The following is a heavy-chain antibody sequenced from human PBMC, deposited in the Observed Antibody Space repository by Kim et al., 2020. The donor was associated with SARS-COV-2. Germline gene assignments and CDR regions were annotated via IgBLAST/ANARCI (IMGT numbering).Heavy chain of an antibody. CDR2: ISWNSGSI. CDR3: AKDSGAYCGGDCYSGWFDP. CDR1: GFTFDDYA. V-gene: IGHV3-9*01. Sequence: GGSLRLSCAASGFTFDDYAMHWVRQAPGKGLEWVSGISWNSGSIGYADSVKGRFTISRDNAKNSLYLQMNSLRAEDTALYYCAKDSGAYCGGDCYSGWFDPWGQGTLVTVSS. D-gene: IGHD2-21*02. J-gene: IGHJ5*02.